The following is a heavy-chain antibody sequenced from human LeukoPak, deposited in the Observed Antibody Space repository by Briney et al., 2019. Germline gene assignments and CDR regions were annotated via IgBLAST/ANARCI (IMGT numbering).Heavy chain of an antibody. J-gene: IGHJ4*02. V-gene: IGHV1-18*01. CDR2: IRVSDGDT. CDR1: GYTFTNYG. D-gene: IGHD3-3*02. Sequence: ASVKVSCKASGYTFTNYGFHWVRQAPGQGPEWMGWIRVSDGDTKYAQKFQGRVTLTRDTSANTAYMDVGSLRSDDTAVCFCAWSAFSFRYHYFDLWGQGPLVTVPS. CDR3: AWSAFSFRYHYFDL.